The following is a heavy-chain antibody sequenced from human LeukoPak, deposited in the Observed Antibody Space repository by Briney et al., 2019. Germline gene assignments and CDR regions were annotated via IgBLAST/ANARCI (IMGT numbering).Heavy chain of an antibody. CDR1: GGYISSYY. J-gene: IGHJ4*02. Sequence: SETLSLTCSVSGGYISSYYWSWLRQPAGKGLESIGHISTSGSTNYNPSLKSRVTMSVDTSKNQFSLKLRSVTAADTAVYYCARVTGYMIEDYFDYWGQGTLVTVSS. CDR3: ARVTGYMIEDYFDY. V-gene: IGHV4-4*07. CDR2: ISTSGST. D-gene: IGHD3-22*01.